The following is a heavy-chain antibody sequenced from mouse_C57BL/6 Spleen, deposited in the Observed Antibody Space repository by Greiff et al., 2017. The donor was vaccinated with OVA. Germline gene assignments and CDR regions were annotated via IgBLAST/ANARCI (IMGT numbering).Heavy chain of an antibody. CDR3: ARSRPVLLRYYWYFDV. J-gene: IGHJ1*03. V-gene: IGHV1-26*01. CDR2: INPNNGGT. CDR1: GYTFTDYY. Sequence: EVQLQQSGPELVKPGASVKISCKASGYTFTDYYMNWVKQSHGKSLEWIGDINPNNGGTSYNQKFKGKATLTVDKSSSTAYMELRSLTSEDSAVYYCARSRPVLLRYYWYFDVWGTGTTVTVSS. D-gene: IGHD1-1*01.